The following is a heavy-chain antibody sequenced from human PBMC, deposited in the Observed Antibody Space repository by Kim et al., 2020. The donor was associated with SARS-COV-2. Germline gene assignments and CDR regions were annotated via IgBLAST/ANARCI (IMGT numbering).Heavy chain of an antibody. V-gene: IGHV4-31*03. Sequence: SETLSLTCTVSGGSISSGGKYWSWIRQHPGKGLEWIGNIYYSGTTYYNPSLKSRVTISVDTSKNQFSLKLSSVTAADTAVYYCARDIEVYYYGPPETRYYTGMDAWGQGTTVTVSS. CDR3: ARDIEVYYYGPPETRYYTGMDA. CDR1: GGSISSGGKY. D-gene: IGHD3-10*01. CDR2: IYYSGTT. J-gene: IGHJ6*02.